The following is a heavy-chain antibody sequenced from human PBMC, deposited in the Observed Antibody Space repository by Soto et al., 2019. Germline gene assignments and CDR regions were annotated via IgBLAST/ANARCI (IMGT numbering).Heavy chain of an antibody. D-gene: IGHD3-10*01. J-gene: IGHJ4*02. CDR1: GFTFSDYW. V-gene: IGHV3-7*05. CDR2: IKYDGAEK. Sequence: GGSLRLSCAASGFTFSDYWMNWVRQAPGKGLEWVASIKYDGAEKSYVDSVKGRFTISRDNPKNSVYLQMASLRAEDTAVYYCSIDGVAPALYFVHWGQGTPVTVSS. CDR3: SIDGVAPALYFVH.